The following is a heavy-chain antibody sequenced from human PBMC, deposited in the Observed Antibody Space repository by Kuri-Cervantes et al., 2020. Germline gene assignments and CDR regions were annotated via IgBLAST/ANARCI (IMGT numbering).Heavy chain of an antibody. CDR3: ANPYLTNSAFDM. J-gene: IGHJ3*02. Sequence: GESLKISCAASGFTFSSYAMSWVRQAPGKGLEWVSAISGSGGSTYYADSVKGRFTISRDNSKNTLYLQIISLRAEDTAVYFCANPYLTNSAFDMWGQGTMVTVSS. CDR1: GFTFSSYA. V-gene: IGHV3-23*01. CDR2: ISGSGGST. D-gene: IGHD2-21*01.